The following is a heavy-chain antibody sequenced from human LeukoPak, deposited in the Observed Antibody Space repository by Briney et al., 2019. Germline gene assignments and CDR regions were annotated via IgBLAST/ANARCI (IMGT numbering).Heavy chain of an antibody. D-gene: IGHD4-17*01. CDR3: ARDSLTVTMSLNAFDI. CDR2: ISSSGSTI. CDR1: GFTFSDYY. Sequence: PGGSLRLSCAASGFTFSDYYMSWIRQAPGKGLEWVSYISSSGSTIYYADSVKGRFTISRDNAKNSLYLQMNSLRAEDTAVYYCARDSLTVTMSLNAFDIWGQGTMVTVSS. V-gene: IGHV3-11*01. J-gene: IGHJ3*02.